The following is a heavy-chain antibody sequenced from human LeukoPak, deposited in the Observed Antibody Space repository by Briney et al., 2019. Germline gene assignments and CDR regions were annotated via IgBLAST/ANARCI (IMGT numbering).Heavy chain of an antibody. J-gene: IGHJ4*02. CDR2: IYTSGNT. CDR1: GGSISSYY. V-gene: IGHV4-4*07. Sequence: SETLSLTCSVSGGSISSYYWSWIRQPAGKGLEWIGRIYTSGNTNYSPSLKSRVSMSVDTSKNQFSLKLNSVTAADTAVYYCARDAGGSGSYYSRLDYWGQGTLVTVSS. CDR3: ARDAGGSGSYYSRLDY. D-gene: IGHD3-10*01.